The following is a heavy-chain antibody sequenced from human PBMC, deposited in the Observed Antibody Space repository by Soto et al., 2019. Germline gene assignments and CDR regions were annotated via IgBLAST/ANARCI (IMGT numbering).Heavy chain of an antibody. V-gene: IGHV4-31*01. CDR1: GGSISSGGYY. Sequence: QVQLQESGPGLVKPSQTLSLTCTVSGGSISSGGYYWSWIRQHPGKGLEWIGYIYYSGSTYYNPSLNSQVTTSVDTSMTQFSLKMSSVTAADTAVYYCARDHVRYYERVRGYDMDVWGQGTTVTVS. J-gene: IGHJ6*02. D-gene: IGHD3-9*01. CDR3: ARDHVRYYERVRGYDMDV. CDR2: IYYSGST.